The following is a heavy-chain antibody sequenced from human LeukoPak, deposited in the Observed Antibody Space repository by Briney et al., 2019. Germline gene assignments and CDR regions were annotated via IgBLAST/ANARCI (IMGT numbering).Heavy chain of an antibody. CDR1: GFTFNIYA. CDR2: ITDSGAGT. CDR3: ASAQRPWFFDY. D-gene: IGHD3-22*01. J-gene: IGHJ4*02. V-gene: IGHV3-23*01. Sequence: GGTLRLSCVASGFTFNIYAMSWVRQAPGKGLQWVSAITDSGAGTYYADSVKGRFTISRDNSRNTLYLQMNSLRVEDTAFYYCASAQRPWFFDYWGQGTLVTVSS.